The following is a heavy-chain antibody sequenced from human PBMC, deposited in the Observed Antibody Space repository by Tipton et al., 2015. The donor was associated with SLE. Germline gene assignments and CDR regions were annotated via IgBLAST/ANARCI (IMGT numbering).Heavy chain of an antibody. Sequence: SLRLSCAASGFTFSSFGMSWVRQAPGKGLEWVSAISGSGVSTYYADSVKGRFTISRDNSKNTLYLQMNSLRAEDTAVYYCARGLLNQGVTSSAFDIWGQGTMVTVSS. J-gene: IGHJ3*02. D-gene: IGHD3-3*01. CDR3: ARGLLNQGVTSSAFDI. CDR2: ISGSGVST. CDR1: GFTFSSFG. V-gene: IGHV3-23*01.